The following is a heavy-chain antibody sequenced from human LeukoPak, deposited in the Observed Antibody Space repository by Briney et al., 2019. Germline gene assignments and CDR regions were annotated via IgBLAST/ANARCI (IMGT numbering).Heavy chain of an antibody. CDR2: FDPEDGET. V-gene: IGHV1-24*01. J-gene: IGHJ3*02. CDR3: ATSRFGRDAFDI. D-gene: IGHD3-10*01. Sequence: GASVKVSCKVSGYTLTELSMHWVRQAPGRGLEWMGGFDPEDGETIYAQKFQGRVTMTEDTSTDTAYMELSSLRSEDTAVYYCATSRFGRDAFDIWGQGTMVTVSS. CDR1: GYTLTELS.